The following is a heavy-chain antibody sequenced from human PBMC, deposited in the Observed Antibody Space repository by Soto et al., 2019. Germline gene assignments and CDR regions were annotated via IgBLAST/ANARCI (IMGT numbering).Heavy chain of an antibody. V-gene: IGHV1-2*04. D-gene: IGHD3-10*01. CDR2: INPNSGTT. CDR1: GYTFTDYY. CDR3: ARVPRGVYYGRDV. J-gene: IGHJ6*02. Sequence: QVQLVQSGAEVKKPGASVKVSCKASGYTFTDYYMHWVRQAPGQRLEWMGWINPNSGTTNYAQKFQGWVTMTRDTSITTVYMEVSRLRSDDTAVYYCARVPRGVYYGRDVWGQGNTVTVSS.